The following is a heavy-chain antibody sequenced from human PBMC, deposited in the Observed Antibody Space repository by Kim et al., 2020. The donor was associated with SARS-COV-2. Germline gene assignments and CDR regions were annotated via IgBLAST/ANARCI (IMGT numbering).Heavy chain of an antibody. CDR2: IYYSGST. Sequence: SETLSLTCTVSGGSISSYYWSWIRQPPGKGLEWIGYIYYSGSTNYNPSLKSRVTISVDTSKNQFSLKLSSVTAADTAVYYCARAGYYYDSSGYYSTGAFDIWGQGTMVTVSS. CDR3: ARAGYYYDSSGYYSTGAFDI. CDR1: GGSISSYY. V-gene: IGHV4-59*01. D-gene: IGHD3-22*01. J-gene: IGHJ3*02.